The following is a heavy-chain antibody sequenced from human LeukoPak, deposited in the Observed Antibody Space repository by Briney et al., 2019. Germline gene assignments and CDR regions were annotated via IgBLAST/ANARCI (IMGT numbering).Heavy chain of an antibody. Sequence: ASVKVSCKASGYTFTSFGISWVRQAPGQGLEWMGWISAYNGNTNYAQKLQGRVTMTTDTSTSTAYMELRSLRSDDTAVYYCARWECDGDCSLSNWFDPWGQATLVTVSS. CDR3: ARWECDGDCSLSNWFDP. V-gene: IGHV1-18*01. CDR2: ISAYNGNT. CDR1: GYTFTSFG. J-gene: IGHJ5*02. D-gene: IGHD2-21*02.